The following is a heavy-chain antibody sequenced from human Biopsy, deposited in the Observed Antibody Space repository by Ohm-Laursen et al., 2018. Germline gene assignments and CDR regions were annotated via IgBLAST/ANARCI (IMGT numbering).Heavy chain of an antibody. CDR1: GITFNSDW. Sequence: GSLRLSCTASGITFNSDWMSWVRQAPGKGLEWVAIIREHGNEEFYVDSVKGRFTISRDNAKNSLFLHMNSLRAEDTAVYYCARESALKWYQSLSYFNGMDVWGQGTTVTVSS. CDR2: IREHGNEE. V-gene: IGHV3-7*01. D-gene: IGHD2-2*01. J-gene: IGHJ6*02. CDR3: ARESALKWYQSLSYFNGMDV.